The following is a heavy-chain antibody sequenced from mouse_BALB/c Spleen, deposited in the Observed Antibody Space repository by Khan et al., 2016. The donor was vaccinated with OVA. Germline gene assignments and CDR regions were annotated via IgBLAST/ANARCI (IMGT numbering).Heavy chain of an antibody. CDR1: GYTFTSYW. J-gene: IGHJ3*01. CDR3: ARSPTMITQFSY. CDR2: INPTTGYT. D-gene: IGHD2-4*01. Sequence: QVQLKQSGAELAKPGASVKMSCKASGYTFTSYWMHWVKQRPGQGLKWIGFINPTTGYTEYNQKFKDKATLTADKSSSTAYMQLSSLTSEDSAVYYCARSPTMITQFSYWGQGTLVTVSA. V-gene: IGHV1-7*01.